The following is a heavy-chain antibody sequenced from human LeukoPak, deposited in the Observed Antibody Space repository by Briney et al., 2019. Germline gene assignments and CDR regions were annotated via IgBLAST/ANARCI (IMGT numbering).Heavy chain of an antibody. CDR2: IIPIFGTA. CDR3: ARDGAANIPRFDP. Sequence: SVKVSCKASGGTFSSYAISWVRQAPGQGLEWMGGIIPIFGTANYAQKLQGRVTMTTDTSTSTAYMEMRSLRSDDTAVYYCARDGAANIPRFDPWGQGTLVTVSS. J-gene: IGHJ5*02. V-gene: IGHV1-69*05. D-gene: IGHD1-26*01. CDR1: GGTFSSYA.